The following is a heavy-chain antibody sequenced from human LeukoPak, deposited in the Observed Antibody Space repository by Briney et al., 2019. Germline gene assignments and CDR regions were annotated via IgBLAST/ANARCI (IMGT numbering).Heavy chain of an antibody. D-gene: IGHD2-15*01. Sequence: GGSLRLSCAASGFTFSDYYMSWIRQAPGKGLEWVSYISSSGSTIYNADSVKGRFTISRDNAKNSLYLQMNSLRAEDTAVYYCARLVVVAATGGYYMDVWGKGTTVTVSS. CDR3: ARLVVVAATGGYYMDV. CDR1: GFTFSDYY. V-gene: IGHV3-11*01. J-gene: IGHJ6*03. CDR2: ISSSGSTI.